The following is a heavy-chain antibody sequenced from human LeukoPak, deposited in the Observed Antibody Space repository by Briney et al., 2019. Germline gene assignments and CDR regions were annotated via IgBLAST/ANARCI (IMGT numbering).Heavy chain of an antibody. Sequence: GGSLRLSCAASGFTLSTYWMHWVRQVPGRGPVWVSRINHDRSDSIYADSVRGRFTISRDDAKNTLYLQMNNLRAEDTAVYYCVRGGPSTWSWGQGTLVTVSS. CDR2: INHDRSDS. J-gene: IGHJ5*02. D-gene: IGHD2-15*01. V-gene: IGHV3-74*01. CDR1: GFTLSTYW. CDR3: VRGGPSTWS.